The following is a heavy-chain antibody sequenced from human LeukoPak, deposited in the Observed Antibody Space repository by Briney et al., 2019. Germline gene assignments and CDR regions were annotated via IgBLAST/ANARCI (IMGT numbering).Heavy chain of an antibody. CDR3: ARDYSTVTTFFDY. Sequence: PGGSLRLSCAASGSTFSNYALHWVRQAPGKGLEWVSYITGGSTTIYYADSVKGRFTISRDNAKNSLYLQMNSLRAEDTAVYYCARDYSTVTTFFDYWGQGTLVTVSS. J-gene: IGHJ4*02. D-gene: IGHD4-17*01. V-gene: IGHV3-48*01. CDR2: ITGGSTTI. CDR1: GSTFSNYA.